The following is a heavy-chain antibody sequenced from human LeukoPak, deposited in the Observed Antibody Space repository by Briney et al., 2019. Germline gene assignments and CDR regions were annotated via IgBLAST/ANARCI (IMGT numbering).Heavy chain of an antibody. J-gene: IGHJ4*02. CDR3: ARALDYGGNRGIDY. V-gene: IGHV4-39*07. CDR2: INHSGST. D-gene: IGHD4-23*01. Sequence: SETLSLTCTVSGGSISSGDYYWSWIRQPPGKGLEWIGEINHSGSTNYNPSLKSRVTISVDTSKNQFSLKLSSVTAADTAVYYCARALDYGGNRGIDYWGQGTLVTVSS. CDR1: GGSISSGDYY.